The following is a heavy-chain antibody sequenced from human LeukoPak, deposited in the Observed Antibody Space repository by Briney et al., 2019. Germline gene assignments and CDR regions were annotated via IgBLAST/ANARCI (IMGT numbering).Heavy chain of an antibody. CDR2: IYHSGST. D-gene: IGHD6-13*01. CDR1: GGSISSGGYY. CDR3: ARGGSSWYFYFDY. Sequence: SETLSLTCTVSGGSISSGGYYWSWIRQPPGKGLEWIGYIYHSGSTYYNPSLKSRVTISVDRSKNQFSLKLSSVTAADTAVYYCARGGSSWYFYFDYWGQGTLVTVSS. J-gene: IGHJ4*02. V-gene: IGHV4-30-2*01.